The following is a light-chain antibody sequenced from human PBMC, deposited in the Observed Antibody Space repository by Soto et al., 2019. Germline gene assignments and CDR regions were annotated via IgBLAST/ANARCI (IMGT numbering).Light chain of an antibody. CDR1: QSVSTN. V-gene: IGKV3-15*01. CDR2: SAS. J-gene: IGKJ4*01. Sequence: EIVMTQSPTTLSVSPGERATLSCRASQSVSTNLAWYQQKPGQAPRLLIHSASTGATGIPARFSGSGSGTEFTLTISSLQSEDFAVYYCQQYNSWPLTFGGGTKVDIK. CDR3: QQYNSWPLT.